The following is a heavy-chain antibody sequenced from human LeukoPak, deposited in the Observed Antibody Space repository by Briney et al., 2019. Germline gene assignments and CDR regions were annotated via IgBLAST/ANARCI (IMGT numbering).Heavy chain of an antibody. Sequence: PGGSLRLSRAASGFTFSSYSMNWVRQAPGKGLEWVSSISSSSSYIYYADSVKGRFTISRDNAKNSLYLQMNSLRAEDTAVYYCARERARRGEVSVDYWGQGTLVTVSS. CDR3: ARERARRGEVSVDY. D-gene: IGHD3-10*01. CDR1: GFTFSSYS. V-gene: IGHV3-21*01. J-gene: IGHJ4*02. CDR2: ISSSSSYI.